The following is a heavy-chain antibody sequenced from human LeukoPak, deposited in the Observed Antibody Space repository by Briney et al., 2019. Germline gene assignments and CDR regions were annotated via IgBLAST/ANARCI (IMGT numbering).Heavy chain of an antibody. Sequence: SETLSLTCTVSGGSISSYHWSWIRQPPGKGLEWIGYIYYSGSTNYNPSLESRVTISVDTSKNQFSLKLSSVTAADTAVYYCARPLDRYGALQRWGQGTLVTVSS. CDR3: ARPLDRYGALQR. CDR2: IYYSGST. V-gene: IGHV4-59*01. J-gene: IGHJ4*02. CDR1: GGSISSYH. D-gene: IGHD4-17*01.